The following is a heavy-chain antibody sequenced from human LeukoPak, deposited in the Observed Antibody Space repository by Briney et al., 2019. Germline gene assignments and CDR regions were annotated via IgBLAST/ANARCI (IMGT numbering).Heavy chain of an antibody. V-gene: IGHV3-21*01. Sequence: PGGSLRLSCTASGFTFGTYSMNWVRQAPGKGLEWVSSISSSRIYIHCADSVKGRFTISRDNAKNSLYLQMNSLRAEDTAVYYCARVTGDYYYMDVWGKGTTVTVSS. J-gene: IGHJ6*03. CDR3: ARVTGDYYYMDV. CDR2: ISSSRIYI. D-gene: IGHD7-27*01. CDR1: GFTFGTYS.